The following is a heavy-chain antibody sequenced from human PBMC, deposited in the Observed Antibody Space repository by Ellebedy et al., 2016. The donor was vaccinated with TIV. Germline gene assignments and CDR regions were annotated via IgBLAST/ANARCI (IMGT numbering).Heavy chain of an antibody. J-gene: IGHJ4*02. CDR2: IWYDGSNR. Sequence: GESLKISCAASGFTFTSYTMHWVRQAPGKGLEWVAVIWYDGSNRYYADSVKGRFTISRDNSKNTLYLQMNSLRAEDTAVNYCARDLYSIFGPKTAPAGLDWGQGTLVTVSS. D-gene: IGHD3-3*02. V-gene: IGHV3-33*01. CDR1: GFTFTSYT. CDR3: ARDLYSIFGPKTAPAGLD.